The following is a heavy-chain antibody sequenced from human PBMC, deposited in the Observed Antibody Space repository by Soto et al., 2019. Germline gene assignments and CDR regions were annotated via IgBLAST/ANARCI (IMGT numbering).Heavy chain of an antibody. V-gene: IGHV3-30*18. CDR2: ISHDGSKK. CDR3: AKDKVEKGRSWPPF. D-gene: IGHD2-15*01. CDR1: GFTFSNYG. Sequence: GGSLRLSCAASGFTFSNYGMHWVRQAPGKGLEWVALISHDGSKKYYADSVKGRFTISRDNSKNTLYLQMNSLRAEDTAVYDCAKDKVEKGRSWPPFWGQGTLVTVSS. J-gene: IGHJ4*02.